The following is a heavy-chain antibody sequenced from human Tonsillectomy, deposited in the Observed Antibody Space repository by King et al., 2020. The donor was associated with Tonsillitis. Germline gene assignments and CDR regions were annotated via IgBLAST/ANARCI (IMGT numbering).Heavy chain of an antibody. D-gene: IGHD3-22*01. J-gene: IGHJ4*02. CDR2: IIPIFGTA. V-gene: IGHV1-69*01. CDR3: AGAYDSSGYYYEPIDY. CDR1: GGTFSSYA. Sequence: VQLVQSGAEVKKPGSSVKVSCQASGGTFSSYAIRWVRQAPGQGLEWMGGIIPIFGTANYAQKFQGRVTITADESTSTAYMELSSLRSEDTAVYYCAGAYDSSGYYYEPIDYWGQGTLVTVSS.